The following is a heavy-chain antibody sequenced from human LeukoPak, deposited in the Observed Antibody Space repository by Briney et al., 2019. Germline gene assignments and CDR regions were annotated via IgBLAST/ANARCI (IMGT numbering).Heavy chain of an antibody. CDR3: ARIKTYYDNSNWEAVDY. Sequence: ASVKVSCKASGYTFTGYYMHWVRQAPGQGLEWMGWINPNTGDTNYAQRFQGRVTMTRDTSISTAYMELTRLRSDDAAIYYCARIKTYYDNSNWEAVDYWGQGTLVTVSS. D-gene: IGHD3-22*01. CDR2: INPNTGDT. V-gene: IGHV1-2*02. CDR1: GYTFTGYY. J-gene: IGHJ4*02.